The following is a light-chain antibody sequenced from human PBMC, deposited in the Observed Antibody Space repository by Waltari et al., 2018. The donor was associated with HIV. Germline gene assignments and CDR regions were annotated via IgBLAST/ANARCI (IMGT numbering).Light chain of an antibody. CDR3: QQTFAVPLS. CDR1: VFVNLY. J-gene: IGKJ4*01. Sequence: DVQMTQSPSSLSASVGDRVPLTCRTSVFVNLYLNWYQQRPGEAPKLLIYGSSILQSGVPSRFSGSGSGTNFVLTISGLRPEDSATYYCQQTFAVPLSFGAGTKVEI. V-gene: IGKV1-39*01. CDR2: GSS.